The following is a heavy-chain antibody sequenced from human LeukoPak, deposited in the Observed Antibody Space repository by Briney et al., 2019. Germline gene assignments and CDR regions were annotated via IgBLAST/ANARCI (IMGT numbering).Heavy chain of an antibody. V-gene: IGHV1-46*01. D-gene: IGHD6-13*01. J-gene: IGHJ4*02. CDR1: GYTFTSYY. CDR3: ARDTSNIAAAAVFDY. Sequence: ASVKVSCKASGYTFTSYYKHWVRQAPGQGLEWMGIINPSGGSTSYAQKFQGRVTMTRDTSTSTVYMELSSLRSEDTAVYYCARDTSNIAAAAVFDYWGQGTLVTVSS. CDR2: INPSGGST.